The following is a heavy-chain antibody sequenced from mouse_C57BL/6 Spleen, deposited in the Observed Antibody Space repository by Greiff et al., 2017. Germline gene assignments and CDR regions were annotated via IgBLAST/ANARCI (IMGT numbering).Heavy chain of an antibody. V-gene: IGHV5-6*01. J-gene: IGHJ4*01. CDR1: GFTFSSYG. Sequence: DVQLVESGGDLVKPGGSLKLSCAASGFTFSSYGMSWVRQTPDKRLEWVATISSGGSYTYYPDSVKGRFTISRDNAKNTLYLQMSSLKSEDTAMYYCARPESSYAMDYWGQGTSVTVSS. CDR2: ISSGGSYT. CDR3: ARPESSYAMDY. D-gene: IGHD1-1*01.